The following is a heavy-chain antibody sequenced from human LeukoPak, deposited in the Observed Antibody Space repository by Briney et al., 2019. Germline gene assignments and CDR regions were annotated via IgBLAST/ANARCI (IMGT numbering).Heavy chain of an antibody. J-gene: IGHJ4*02. D-gene: IGHD2-8*01. CDR1: GGTFSSYA. Sequence: SVKVSCKASGGTFSSYAISWVRQAPGQGLEWMGRIIPILGIANYAQKFQGRVTITANKSTSTAYMELSSLRSEDTAVYYCAREGTNFDYWGQGTLVTVSS. V-gene: IGHV1-69*04. CDR3: AREGTNFDY. CDR2: IIPILGIA.